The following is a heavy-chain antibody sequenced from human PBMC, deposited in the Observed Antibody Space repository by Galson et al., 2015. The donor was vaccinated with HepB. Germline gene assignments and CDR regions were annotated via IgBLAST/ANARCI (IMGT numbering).Heavy chain of an antibody. CDR2: ISYDGSNK. Sequence: SLRLSCAASGFTFSSYGMHWVRQAPGKGLEWVAVISYDGSNKYYADSVKGRFTISRDNSKNTSKNQVVLTMTNMDPVDTATYYCARSEAYYDSSGGLDYWGQGTLVTVSS. CDR3: ARSEAYYDSSGGLDY. CDR1: GFTFSSYG. D-gene: IGHD3-22*01. V-gene: IGHV3-30*03. J-gene: IGHJ4*02.